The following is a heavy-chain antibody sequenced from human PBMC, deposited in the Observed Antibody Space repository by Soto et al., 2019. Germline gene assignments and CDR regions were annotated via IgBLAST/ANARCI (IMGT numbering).Heavy chain of an antibody. J-gene: IGHJ4*02. D-gene: IGHD2-2*01. CDR3: AREDSIVIPAVSDF. Sequence: GGSLRLSCTVSGFAFSNYGINWVRQALGKGLEWVSSISKSDYTYYSDSVKGRFTISRDNAKNSVSLQMNTLRVEDTAIYYCAREDSIVIPAVSDFWGQGTLVTVSS. CDR1: GFAFSNYG. V-gene: IGHV3-21*01. CDR2: ISKSDYT.